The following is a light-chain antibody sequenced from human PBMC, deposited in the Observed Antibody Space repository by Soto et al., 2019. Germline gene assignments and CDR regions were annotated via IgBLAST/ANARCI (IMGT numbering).Light chain of an antibody. J-gene: IGKJ3*01. CDR2: AAS. CDR3: QKYNSAPLT. Sequence: DIQMTQSPSSLSASVGDRVTITCRASQGISNYLAWYQQKPGEVPKLLISAASTLQSGVPSRFSGSGSGTEFTLTIGGLQPEDVGTFYCQKYNSAPLTFGPGTKGDIK. CDR1: QGISNY. V-gene: IGKV1-27*01.